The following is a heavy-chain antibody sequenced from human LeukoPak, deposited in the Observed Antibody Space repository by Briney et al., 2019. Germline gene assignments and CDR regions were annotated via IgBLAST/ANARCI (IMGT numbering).Heavy chain of an antibody. V-gene: IGHV3-7*01. Sequence: GGSLRLSCAASGFTFNNYWMTWVRQAPGKGPEWVASIKQDGSKAYYVDSVKGRFSFSRDNAKNSLNLQMNSLRAEDTAVYYCARDPGIAAAGTLGYFDYWGQGTWSPSPQ. J-gene: IGHJ4*02. CDR2: IKQDGSKA. CDR3: ARDPGIAAAGTLGYFDY. D-gene: IGHD6-13*01. CDR1: GFTFNNYW.